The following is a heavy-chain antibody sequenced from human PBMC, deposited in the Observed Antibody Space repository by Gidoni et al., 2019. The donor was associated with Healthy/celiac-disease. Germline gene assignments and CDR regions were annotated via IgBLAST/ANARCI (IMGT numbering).Heavy chain of an antibody. CDR2: ISYDGSNK. CDR1: GFTFSSYA. V-gene: IGHV3-30*01. Sequence: QVQLVESGGGVVQPGRSLRLSCASSGFTFSSYAMHWVRQDPGKGLEWVAVISYDGSNKYYADSVKGRFTISRDNSKNTLYLQMNSLRAEDTAVYYCARAMGPFDYWGQGTLVTVSS. D-gene: IGHD3-16*01. J-gene: IGHJ4*02. CDR3: ARAMGPFDY.